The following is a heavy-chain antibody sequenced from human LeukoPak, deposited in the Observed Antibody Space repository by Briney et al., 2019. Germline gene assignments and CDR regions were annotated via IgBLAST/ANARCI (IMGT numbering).Heavy chain of an antibody. D-gene: IGHD6-19*01. CDR2: ISYDGSNK. CDR1: GFTFSSYG. V-gene: IGHV3-30*18. J-gene: IGHJ4*02. Sequence: GGSLRLSCVASGFTFSSYGMHWVRQAPGKGLEWVAVISYDGSNKYYADSVKGRFTISRDNSKNTLYLQMNSLRAEDTAVYYCAKDGQWLVLSYFDYWGQGTLVTVSS. CDR3: AKDGQWLVLSYFDY.